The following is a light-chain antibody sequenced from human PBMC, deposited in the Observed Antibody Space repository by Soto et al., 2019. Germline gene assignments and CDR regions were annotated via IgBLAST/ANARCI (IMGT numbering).Light chain of an antibody. CDR3: QQANSFPLT. J-gene: IGKJ4*01. V-gene: IGKV1D-12*01. CDR1: QGVNSW. CDR2: ATS. Sequence: DIQMTQSPSSVSASIGDRVTMTCRASQGVNSWLAWYQQRPGKAPKLLISATSNLQSGVPSRFSGSASGTDFPLTISSLQPEDFASYYCQQANSFPLTFGGGTKVEIK.